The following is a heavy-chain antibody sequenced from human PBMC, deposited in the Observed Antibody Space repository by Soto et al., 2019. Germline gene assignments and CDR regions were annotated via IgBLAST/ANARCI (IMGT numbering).Heavy chain of an antibody. CDR3: SKFLMGDCSSTSCYKGNYYYGMDV. J-gene: IGHJ6*02. CDR2: IYYIGST. V-gene: IGHV4-31*03. Sequence: PSETLSLTCTVCGGSISSGCYYWSWIRQHPGKGLEWIGYIYYIGSTYYNPSLKSRVTISVDTSKNQFSLKLSSVTAADTAVYYFSKFLMGDCSSTSCYKGNYYYGMDVWGQGTTVTLSS. CDR1: GGSISSGCYY. D-gene: IGHD2-2*02.